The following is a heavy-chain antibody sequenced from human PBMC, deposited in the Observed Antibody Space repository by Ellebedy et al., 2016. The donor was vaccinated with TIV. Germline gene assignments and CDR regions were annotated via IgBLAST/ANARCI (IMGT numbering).Heavy chain of an antibody. Sequence: GESLKISXAASGFTFRSYWMSWVRQAPGKGLEWVANINQDGSEKYYVDSVKGRFTISRDNAKNSLYLQVNSLRAEDTAVYYCARDMDFYRADYWGQGALVTVSS. V-gene: IGHV3-7*03. CDR3: ARDMDFYRADY. CDR2: INQDGSEK. CDR1: GFTFRSYW. D-gene: IGHD3-3*01. J-gene: IGHJ4*02.